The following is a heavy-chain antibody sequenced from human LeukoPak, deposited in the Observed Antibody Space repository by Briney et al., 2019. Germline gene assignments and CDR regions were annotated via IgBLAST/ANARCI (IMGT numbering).Heavy chain of an antibody. J-gene: IGHJ4*02. CDR3: AKWGGSGELLWAY. CDR2: ISYDGSNK. CDR1: GFTFSSYG. D-gene: IGHD1-26*01. Sequence: GGSLRLSCAASGFTFSSYGMHWVRQAPGKGLEWVAVISYDGSNKYYADSVKGRFTISRDNSKNTLYLQMNSLRAEDTAVYYCAKWGGSGELLWAYWGQGTLVTVSS. V-gene: IGHV3-30*18.